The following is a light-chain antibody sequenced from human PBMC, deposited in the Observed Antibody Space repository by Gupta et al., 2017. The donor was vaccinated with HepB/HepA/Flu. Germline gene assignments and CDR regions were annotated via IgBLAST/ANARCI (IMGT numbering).Light chain of an antibody. CDR3: QQRFNWPLT. CDR2: DAS. V-gene: IGKV3-11*01. J-gene: IGKJ4*01. CDR1: QSVSSH. Sequence: VLTPSPATLSLSPGARGTLSCRASQSVSSHLAWYQQKPGQAPRLLIYDASNRATGLPARFSGSGFGTDFTLTISSVEPEDFADYYCQQRFNWPLTFGGGTKVEI.